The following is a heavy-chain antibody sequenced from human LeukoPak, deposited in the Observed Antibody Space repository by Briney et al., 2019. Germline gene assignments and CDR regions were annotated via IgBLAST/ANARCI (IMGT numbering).Heavy chain of an antibody. J-gene: IGHJ4*02. CDR3: ARSGSSSLWYFDY. Sequence: GGSLRLSCAASGFTFSSYWMSWVRQAPGKGLEWVANIKQDGSEKYYVDSVKGRFTISRDNAKNSVYLQMNSLRAEDTAVYYCARSGSSSLWYFDYWGQGALVTVSS. V-gene: IGHV3-7*01. D-gene: IGHD6-13*01. CDR1: GFTFSSYW. CDR2: IKQDGSEK.